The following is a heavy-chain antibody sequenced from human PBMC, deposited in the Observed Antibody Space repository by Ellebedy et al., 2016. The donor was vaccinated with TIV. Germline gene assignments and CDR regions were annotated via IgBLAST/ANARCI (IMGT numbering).Heavy chain of an antibody. V-gene: IGHV3-7*01. Sequence: GGSLRLXXAASGFTFSSYWMHWVRQAPGKGLEWVANINQDGSEKYYVDSVKGRFTISRDNAKNSLYLQMNSLRAEDTAVYYCARALGGGHCYWGQGTLVTVSS. D-gene: IGHD2-21*02. CDR3: ARALGGGHCY. CDR1: GFTFSSYW. J-gene: IGHJ4*02. CDR2: INQDGSEK.